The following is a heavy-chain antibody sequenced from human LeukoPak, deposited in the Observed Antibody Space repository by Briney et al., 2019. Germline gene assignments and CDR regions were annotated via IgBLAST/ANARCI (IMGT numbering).Heavy chain of an antibody. CDR1: GFTFSDYY. V-gene: IGHV3-11*04. Sequence: GGSLRLSCAASGFTFSDYYMSWIRQAPGKGLEWVSYISSSGSTIYYADSVKGRFTISRDNAKNSLYLQMNSLRAEDTAVYYCGGSGRRYDTSWFDPWGQGTLVTVSS. D-gene: IGHD3-22*01. J-gene: IGHJ5*02. CDR3: GGSGRRYDTSWFDP. CDR2: ISSSGSTI.